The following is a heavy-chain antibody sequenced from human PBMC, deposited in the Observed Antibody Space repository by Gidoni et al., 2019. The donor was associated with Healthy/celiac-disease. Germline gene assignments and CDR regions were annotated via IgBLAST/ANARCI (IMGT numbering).Heavy chain of an antibody. D-gene: IGHD2-21*02. CDR3: TRAPSFWGGDCCPYYFDY. J-gene: IGHJ4*02. V-gene: IGHV3-49*03. CDR2: IRSKAYGGTT. CDR1: GFTFGDYA. Sequence: EVQLVESGGGLVQPGRSLRLSCTASGFTFGDYAMSWFRQAPGKGLEWVGFIRSKAYGGTTEYAASVKGRFTISRDDSKSIAYLQMNSLKTEDTAVYYCTRAPSFWGGDCCPYYFDYWGQGTLVTVSS.